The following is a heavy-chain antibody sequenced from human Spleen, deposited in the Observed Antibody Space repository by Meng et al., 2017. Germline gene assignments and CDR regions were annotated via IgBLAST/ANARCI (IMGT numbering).Heavy chain of an antibody. J-gene: IGHJ5*02. D-gene: IGHD3-22*01. V-gene: IGHV1-8*03. Sequence: ASVKVSCKASGYTFPDYWLHWVRRAPGQGLEWMGWMNPNSGNTGYAQKFQGRVTITRNTSISTAYMELSSLRSEDTAVYYCARGTYYYDSSGPYPFNWFDPWGQGTLVTVSS. CDR1: GYTFPDYW. CDR3: ARGTYYYDSSGPYPFNWFDP. CDR2: MNPNSGNT.